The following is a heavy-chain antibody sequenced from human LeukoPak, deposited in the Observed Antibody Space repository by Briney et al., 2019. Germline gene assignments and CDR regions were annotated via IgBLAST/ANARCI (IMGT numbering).Heavy chain of an antibody. CDR1: GFTFSSYS. CDR2: ISSSSSYI. CDR3: ASGRDDYKFEGY. D-gene: IGHD5-24*01. V-gene: IGHV3-21*01. J-gene: IGHJ4*02. Sequence: GGSLRLSCAASGFTFSSYSMNWVRQAPGKGLEWVSSISSSSSYIYYADSVKGRFTISRDNAKNSLYLQMNSLRAEDTAVYYCASGRDDYKFEGYWGQGTLVTVSS.